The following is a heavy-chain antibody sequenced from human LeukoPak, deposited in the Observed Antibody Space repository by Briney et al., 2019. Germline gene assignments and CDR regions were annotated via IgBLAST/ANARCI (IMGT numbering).Heavy chain of an antibody. V-gene: IGHV4-31*03. CDR1: GGSISSGGYY. Sequence: PSQTLSLTCSVSGGSISSGGYYWSWIRQHPGKGLEWIGYIYYSGSTYYNPSLKSRVAILVDTSKNQFSLKLSSVTAADTAVYYCARLPDCSGGSCYSRYYYYGMDVWGQGTTVTVSS. CDR3: ARLPDCSGGSCYSRYYYYGMDV. CDR2: IYYSGST. J-gene: IGHJ6*02. D-gene: IGHD2-15*01.